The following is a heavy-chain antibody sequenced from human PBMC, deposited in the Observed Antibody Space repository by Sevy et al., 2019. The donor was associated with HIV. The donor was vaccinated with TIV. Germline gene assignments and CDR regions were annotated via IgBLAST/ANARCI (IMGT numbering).Heavy chain of an antibody. CDR2: ISSSSSYI. Sequence: GGSLRLSCAASGFTFSSYSMNWVRQAPGKGLEWVSSISSSSSYIYYADSVKGRFTISRDNAKNPLYLQMNSLRAEDTAVYYCARDSNIVATFVGDYWGQGTLVTVSS. CDR1: GFTFSSYS. V-gene: IGHV3-21*01. CDR3: ARDSNIVATFVGDY. D-gene: IGHD5-12*01. J-gene: IGHJ4*02.